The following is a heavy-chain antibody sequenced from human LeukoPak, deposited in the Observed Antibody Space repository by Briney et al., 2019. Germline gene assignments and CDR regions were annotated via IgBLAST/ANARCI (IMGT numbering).Heavy chain of an antibody. V-gene: IGHV1-8*03. D-gene: IGHD5-24*01. CDR3: ASQARRDGYNYRSKYYYYYMDV. CDR2: MSPNSGNT. J-gene: IGHJ6*03. Sequence: ASVKVSCKASGYTFTSYDINWVRQATGQGLEWMGWMSPNSGNTGYAQKFQGRVTITRNTSISTAYMELSSLRSEDTAVYYCASQARRDGYNYRSKYYYYYMDVWGKGTTVTVSS. CDR1: GYTFTSYD.